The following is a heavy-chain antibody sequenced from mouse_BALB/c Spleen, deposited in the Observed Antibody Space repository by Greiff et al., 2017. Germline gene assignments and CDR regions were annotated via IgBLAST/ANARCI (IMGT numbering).Heavy chain of an antibody. CDR2: ISSGGST. CDR1: GFTFSSYA. J-gene: IGHJ2*01. CDR3: ARGGVLRLPFDY. V-gene: IGHV5-6-5*01. Sequence: EVKLVESGGGLVKPGGSLKLSCAASGFTFSSYAMSWVRQTPEKRLEWVASISSGGSTYYPDSVKGRFTISRDNARNILYLQMSSLRSEDTAMYYCARGGVLRLPFDYWGQGTTLTVSS. D-gene: IGHD1-2*01.